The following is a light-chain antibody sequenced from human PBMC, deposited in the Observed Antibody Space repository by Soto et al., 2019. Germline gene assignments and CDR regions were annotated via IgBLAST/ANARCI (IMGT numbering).Light chain of an antibody. V-gene: IGLV1-40*01. J-gene: IGLJ3*02. CDR2: GKN. CDR1: SSNIGTGYD. Sequence: QSVLTQPPSVSGAPGQRVTISCTGSSSNIGTGYDVHWYQQLPGIAPKLLIYGKNHRPSGVPDRLSGSKSGTSASLAITGLQAEDEADYYCQSYDSRLSAWVFGGGTKLTVL. CDR3: QSYDSRLSAWV.